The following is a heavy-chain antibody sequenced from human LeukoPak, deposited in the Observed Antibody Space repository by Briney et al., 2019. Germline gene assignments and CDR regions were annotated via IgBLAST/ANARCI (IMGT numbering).Heavy chain of an antibody. J-gene: IGHJ4*02. Sequence: GRSLRLSCAASGFTFDDYAMHWVRQAPGKGLEWVSGISWNSGSIGYADSVEGRFTISRDNAKNSLYLQMNSLRAEDTALYYCAKDIAYYYGSGKFDYWGQGTLVTVSS. CDR2: ISWNSGSI. CDR1: GFTFDDYA. V-gene: IGHV3-9*01. CDR3: AKDIAYYYGSGKFDY. D-gene: IGHD3-10*01.